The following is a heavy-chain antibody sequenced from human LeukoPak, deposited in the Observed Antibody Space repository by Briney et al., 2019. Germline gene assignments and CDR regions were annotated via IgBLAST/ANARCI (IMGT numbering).Heavy chain of an antibody. J-gene: IGHJ5*02. Sequence: SETLSLTCTVSGYSISSGYYWGWIRQPPGKGLEWIGSIYHSGSTYYNPSLKSRVTISVDTSKNQFSLKLSSVTAPDTAVYYCARDLARTLGWFDHWGQGTLVTVSS. CDR2: IYHSGST. CDR3: ARDLARTLGWFDH. V-gene: IGHV4-38-2*02. CDR1: GYSISSGYY. D-gene: IGHD2-2*01.